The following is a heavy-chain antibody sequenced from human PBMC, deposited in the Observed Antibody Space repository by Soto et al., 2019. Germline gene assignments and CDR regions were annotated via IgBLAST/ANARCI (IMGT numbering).Heavy chain of an antibody. CDR1: GYTFTNYW. J-gene: IGHJ6*02. CDR3: AASIFYYGMDV. CDR2: IYPGDSDT. Sequence: GESLKISCQGSGYTFTNYWIGWVRQMPGKGPEWMGIIYPGDSDTKYNPSFQGQVTISADKSTTTTYLQWSSLKASDTAIYYCAASIFYYGMDVWGQGTTVTVSS. V-gene: IGHV5-51*01.